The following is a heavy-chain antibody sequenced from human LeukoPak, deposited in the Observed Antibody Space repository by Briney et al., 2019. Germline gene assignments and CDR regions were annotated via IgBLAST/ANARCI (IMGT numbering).Heavy chain of an antibody. CDR3: ARDFGFERGWYGFDP. Sequence: PSETLSLTCTVSGGSITSYFFTWIRQPAGKGLEWIGRIYVSGSTNYSPSLKSRVTMSVDTSKNQFSLNLTSVTAEDTAVYYCARDFGFERGWYGFDPWGQGTLVTVSS. CDR2: IYVSGST. CDR1: GGSITSYF. V-gene: IGHV4-4*07. D-gene: IGHD6-19*01. J-gene: IGHJ5*02.